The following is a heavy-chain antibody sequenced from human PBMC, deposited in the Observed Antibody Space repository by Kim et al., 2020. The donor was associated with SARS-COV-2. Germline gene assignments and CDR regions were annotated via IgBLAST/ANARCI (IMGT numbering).Heavy chain of an antibody. V-gene: IGHV4-39*07. CDR3: AREKVAYDILTGYYMGFDY. Sequence: RRVTISVDTSKNQFSRKLSSVTAADTAVYYCAREKVAYDILTGYYMGFDYWGQGTLVTVSS. J-gene: IGHJ4*02. D-gene: IGHD3-9*01.